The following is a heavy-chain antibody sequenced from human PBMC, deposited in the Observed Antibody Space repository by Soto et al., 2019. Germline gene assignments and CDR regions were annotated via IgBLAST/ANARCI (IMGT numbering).Heavy chain of an antibody. CDR2: IYYSGST. Sequence: SETLSLTCTVSGGSISSGDYYWSWIRQPPGKGLEWIGYIYYSGSTYYNPSLKSRLTISVDTSKNQFSLKLSSVTAADTAVYYCARYGSGSYNWFDPWGQGTLVT. CDR3: ARYGSGSYNWFDP. CDR1: GGSISSGDYY. D-gene: IGHD3-10*01. V-gene: IGHV4-30-4*01. J-gene: IGHJ5*02.